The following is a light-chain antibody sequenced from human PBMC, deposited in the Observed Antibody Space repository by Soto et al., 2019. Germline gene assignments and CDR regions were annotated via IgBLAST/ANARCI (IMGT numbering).Light chain of an antibody. CDR3: QQSYRTHT. CDR1: QSISIY. V-gene: IGKV1-39*01. J-gene: IGKJ4*01. CDR2: AAS. Sequence: DIQMTQSPSSLSASVGDRVTITCRASQSISIYLNWYQQKPGKAPMLLIYAASSLHSGVPSRFGGSGSGTDFTLTISSLQPEDFATYYCQQSYRTHTFGGGTKVEIK.